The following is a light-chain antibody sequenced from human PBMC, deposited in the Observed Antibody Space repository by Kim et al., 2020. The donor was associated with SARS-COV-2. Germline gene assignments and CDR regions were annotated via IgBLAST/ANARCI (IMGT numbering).Light chain of an antibody. CDR3: SSYTSSSALV. CDR2: DVS. V-gene: IGLV2-14*04. J-gene: IGLJ2*01. Sequence: GQVITTSCTGTSSDGGGYNYVSWYQQHPAKAPQLMIYDVSKRPSGVSNLFSGSKSGNTASLTICVLQAEDEADYCCSSYTSSSALVFGGGTQLTVL. CDR1: SSDGGGYNY.